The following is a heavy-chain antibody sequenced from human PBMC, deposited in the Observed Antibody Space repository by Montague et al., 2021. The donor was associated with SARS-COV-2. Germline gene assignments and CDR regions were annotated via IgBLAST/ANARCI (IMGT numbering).Heavy chain of an antibody. V-gene: IGHV4-59*01. J-gene: IGHJ3*01. CDR3: ARVGRGSSWYEVAFDF. CDR1: GSSISRYS. Sequence: SETLSLTCTLSGSSISRYSWTWIRQPPGKGLEWIGYIYNSGSTNYNPSLTSRVTISVDTSKNQFSLKLSSVAAADTAVYYCARVGRGSSWYEVAFDFWGQGTMVTVSS. D-gene: IGHD6-13*01. CDR2: IYNSGST.